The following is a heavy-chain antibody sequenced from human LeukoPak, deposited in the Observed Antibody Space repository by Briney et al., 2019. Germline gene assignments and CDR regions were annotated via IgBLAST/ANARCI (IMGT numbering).Heavy chain of an antibody. D-gene: IGHD6-13*01. Sequence: ASVKVSCKASGYTFTDYYMHWVRQAPGQGLEWMGWINPNSGGTNYAQKFQGRVTMTRDTSISTAYMELSRLRSEDTAVYYCARDRAAAGLNNWFDPWGQGTRVTVSS. CDR3: ARDRAAAGLNNWFDP. J-gene: IGHJ5*02. V-gene: IGHV1-2*02. CDR1: GYTFTDYY. CDR2: INPNSGGT.